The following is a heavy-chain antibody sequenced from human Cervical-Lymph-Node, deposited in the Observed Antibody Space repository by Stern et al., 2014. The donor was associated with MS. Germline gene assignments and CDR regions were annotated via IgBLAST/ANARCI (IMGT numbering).Heavy chain of an antibody. CDR1: GFSLSSDGMC. D-gene: IGHD1-26*01. CDR2: IDWTDDK. CDR3: ARMVGATGYYYDVDV. V-gene: IGHV2-70*01. Sequence: QITLKESVPAVVKPTQTLTLTCTFSGFSLSSDGMCVTWIRQPPGKALEWLALIDWTDDKYFNTSLKTRLTISKGTSKNQVVLTMTNVDPMDTATYYCARMVGATGYYYDVDVWGQGTTVTVSS. J-gene: IGHJ6*02.